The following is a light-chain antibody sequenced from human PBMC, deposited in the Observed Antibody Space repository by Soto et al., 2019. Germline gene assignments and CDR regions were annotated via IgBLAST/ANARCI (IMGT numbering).Light chain of an antibody. J-gene: IGKJ5*01. Sequence: EIVFTHSPVTLSLSQAERSTLSCVASQSVSNNHLAWYQQKPGQAPRLLMSGASMRASGVPVRFSGSGSGTDFTLTISRLEPEDFAVYYSQHYGETPNTFGIGTRLKIK. V-gene: IGKV3-20*01. CDR1: QSVSNNH. CDR3: QHYGETPNT. CDR2: GAS.